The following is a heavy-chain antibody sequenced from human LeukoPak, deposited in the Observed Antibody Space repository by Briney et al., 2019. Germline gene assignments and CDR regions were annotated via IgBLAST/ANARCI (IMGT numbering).Heavy chain of an antibody. V-gene: IGHV3-23*01. Sequence: GGSLRLSFTAAGFTFDNYAMSWVRQAPGQGLEWVSAVSGTAKNTYYADSVKGRFTTSRDNSNNTVYLQMKSLRAEDTAVYYCAKSHRGGLRFMVGFFYMDVWGSGTTVAVSS. D-gene: IGHD3-3*01. CDR2: VSGTAKNT. J-gene: IGHJ6*03. CDR3: AKSHRGGLRFMVGFFYMDV. CDR1: GFTFDNYA.